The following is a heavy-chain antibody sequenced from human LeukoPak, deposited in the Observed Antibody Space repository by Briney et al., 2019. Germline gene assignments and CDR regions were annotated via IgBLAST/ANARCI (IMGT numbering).Heavy chain of an antibody. Sequence: VASVKVSCKASGFSFTGYDMHWVRQAPGQGLEWMGWINPNSGGTNYAQKFQGRVTMTRDTSISTAYMELSKLRSDDTAVYFCARDRAYNWNDVEVYFFHPWGQGTLVTVSS. V-gene: IGHV1-2*02. D-gene: IGHD1-1*01. J-gene: IGHJ5*02. CDR3: ARDRAYNWNDVEVYFFHP. CDR1: GFSFTGYD. CDR2: INPNSGGT.